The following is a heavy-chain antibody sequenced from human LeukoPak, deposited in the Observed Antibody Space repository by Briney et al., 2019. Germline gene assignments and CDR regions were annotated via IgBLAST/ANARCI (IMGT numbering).Heavy chain of an antibody. V-gene: IGHV3-23*01. CDR2: ISGSGGST. D-gene: IGHD2-15*01. CDR3: AKDTGGYCSGGSCLYYFDY. Sequence: PGGSLRHSCAASGFTFSSYAMSWVRQAPGKGLEWVSAISGSGGSTYYADSVKGRFTISRDNSKNTLYLQMNSLRAEDTAVYYCAKDTGGYCSGGSCLYYFDYWGQGTLVTVSS. J-gene: IGHJ4*02. CDR1: GFTFSSYA.